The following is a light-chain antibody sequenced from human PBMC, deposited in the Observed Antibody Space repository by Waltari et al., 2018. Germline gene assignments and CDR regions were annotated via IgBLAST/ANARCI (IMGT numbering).Light chain of an antibody. V-gene: IGLV1-51*02. Sequence: AAPGQEVSISCSGSDSNVGNNYVSWYRQVPGTAPKLLVYETDKRLSGIPDRISGSKSGTSATLDITGLQTGDEADYYCGTWDSSLNSAVFGGGTKLTVL. CDR3: GTWDSSLNSAV. J-gene: IGLJ3*02. CDR2: ETD. CDR1: DSNVGNNY.